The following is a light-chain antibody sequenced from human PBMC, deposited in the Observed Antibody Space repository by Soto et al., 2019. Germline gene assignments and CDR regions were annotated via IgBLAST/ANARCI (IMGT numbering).Light chain of an antibody. CDR2: SAS. V-gene: IGKV3-20*01. Sequence: ERVLTQSPSTLSLSPGEGATLSCRASQNVSSSYLAWYQQKPGQAPRLLIYSASSRAIGVPDRFSGSGSGADFALTISRLDPEDFAVYYCQQYGRAFGPGTKVDIK. J-gene: IGKJ3*01. CDR1: QNVSSSY. CDR3: QQYGRA.